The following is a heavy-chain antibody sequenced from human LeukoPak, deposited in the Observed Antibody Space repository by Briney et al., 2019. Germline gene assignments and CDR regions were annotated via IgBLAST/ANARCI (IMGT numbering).Heavy chain of an antibody. CDR1: GYTFTSYY. V-gene: IGHV1-46*01. CDR3: ARDHEYYYGSGSYYPGGCDY. Sequence: ASVKVSCKASGYTFTSYYMHWVRQAPGRGLEWVGIINPSGGSTSYAQKFQGRVTMTRDTSTSTVYMELSSLRSEDTAVYYCARDHEYYYGSGSYYPGGCDYWGQGTLVTVSS. D-gene: IGHD3-10*01. J-gene: IGHJ4*02. CDR2: INPSGGST.